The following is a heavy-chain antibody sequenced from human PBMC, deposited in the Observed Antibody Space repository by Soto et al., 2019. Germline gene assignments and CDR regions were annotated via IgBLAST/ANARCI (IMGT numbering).Heavy chain of an antibody. CDR3: AMIPVDTYMSYWFDP. CDR2: IYSSGST. J-gene: IGHJ5*01. CDR1: GDSVTTGNYY. V-gene: IGHV4-61*01. D-gene: IGHD5-18*01. Sequence: SENLSLTCTVSGDSVTTGNYYWTWIRQPKGKGLEWVGHIYSSGSTNYSPSLKSRVTISLNTPNNQFSLKVTSVTAADTAVYYCAMIPVDTYMSYWFDPCGRGTMVTVSS.